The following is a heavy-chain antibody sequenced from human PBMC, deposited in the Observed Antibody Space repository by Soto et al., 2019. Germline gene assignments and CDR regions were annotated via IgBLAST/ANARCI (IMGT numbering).Heavy chain of an antibody. CDR2: ISYSGTT. J-gene: IGHJ4*02. D-gene: IGHD6-19*01. Sequence: QVQLQESGPGLVKPSETLSLTCTVSGVSVSSNNYYWSWIRQPPGKGLEWFGSISYSGTTNYNPSLQRRVTISVNTTQTPCSRNRNSLTAADAAVYGWAIEIVVAGRFGYWGQGTLVTVSS. CDR3: AIEIVVAGRFGY. V-gene: IGHV4-61*01. CDR1: GVSVSSNNYY.